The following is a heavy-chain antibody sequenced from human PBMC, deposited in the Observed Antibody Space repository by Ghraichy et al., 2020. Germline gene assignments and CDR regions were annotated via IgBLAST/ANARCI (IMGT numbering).Heavy chain of an antibody. Sequence: ASVKVSCKVSGYTLTELSMHWVRQAPGKGLEWMGGFDPEDGETIYAQKFQGRVTMTEDTSTDTAYMELSSLRSEDTAVYYCATDPGIAAAGYYYGMDVWGQGTTVTVSS. CDR1: GYTLTELS. J-gene: IGHJ6*02. CDR2: FDPEDGET. D-gene: IGHD6-13*01. V-gene: IGHV1-24*01. CDR3: ATDPGIAAAGYYYGMDV.